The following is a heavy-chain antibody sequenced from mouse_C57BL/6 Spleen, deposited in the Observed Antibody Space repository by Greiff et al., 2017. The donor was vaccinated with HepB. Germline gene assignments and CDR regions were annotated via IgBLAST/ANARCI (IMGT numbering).Heavy chain of an antibody. Sequence: EVQRVESGPVLVKPGASVKMSCKASGYTFTDYYMNWVKQSHGKSLEWIGVINPYNGGTSYNQKFKGKATLTVDKSSSTAYMELNSLTSEDSAVYYCAIYYYGSHLAYWGQGTLVTVSA. CDR1: GYTFTDYY. CDR3: AIYYYGSHLAY. J-gene: IGHJ3*01. V-gene: IGHV1-19*01. D-gene: IGHD1-1*01. CDR2: INPYNGGT.